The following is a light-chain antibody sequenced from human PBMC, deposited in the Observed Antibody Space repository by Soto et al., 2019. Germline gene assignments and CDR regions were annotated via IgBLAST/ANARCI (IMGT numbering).Light chain of an antibody. CDR1: SSNIGAGYD. V-gene: IGLV1-40*01. Sequence: QSVLTQPPSVSGAPGQRVTISCTGSSSNIGAGYDVHWYQQLPGTAPKLLIYGNINRPSGVPDQFSGSRSGTSASLAITGVQAEDEADYYCQSYDKSLSGSGVFGGGTKLTVL. J-gene: IGLJ3*02. CDR2: GNI. CDR3: QSYDKSLSGSGV.